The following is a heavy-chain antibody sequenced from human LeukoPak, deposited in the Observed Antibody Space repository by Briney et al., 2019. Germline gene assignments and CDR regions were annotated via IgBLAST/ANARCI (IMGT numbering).Heavy chain of an antibody. D-gene: IGHD5-12*01. V-gene: IGHV4-59*02. CDR3: ASGGYSGYAFDY. CDR1: GGSVSSFY. J-gene: IGHJ4*02. CDR2: IYYSGIT. Sequence: SETLSLTCTVSGGSVSSFYWSWIRQPPGKGLQWIGYIYYSGITRYNPSLKSRVTISVDTSKNQFSLKLSSVTAADTAVYYCASGGYSGYAFDYWGQGILVTVSS.